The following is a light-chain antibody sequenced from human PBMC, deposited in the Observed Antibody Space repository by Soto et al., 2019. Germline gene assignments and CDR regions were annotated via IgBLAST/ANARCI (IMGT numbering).Light chain of an antibody. V-gene: IGKV4-1*01. J-gene: IGKJ1*01. CDR1: QNVLYSSNNKHS. Sequence: DIVLTQSPDSLAVSLGETATINCKSSQNVLYSSNNKHSLAWYQHKAGQPPRLLLYWASARDAGIPDRFSGRGSVTDFTLTISILQADDGAVYYCKQYYRAPTWTFGQVTRVQNK. CDR3: KQYYRAPTWT. CDR2: WAS.